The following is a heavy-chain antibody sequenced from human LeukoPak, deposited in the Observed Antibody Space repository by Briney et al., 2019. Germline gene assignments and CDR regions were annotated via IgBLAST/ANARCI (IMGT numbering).Heavy chain of an antibody. Sequence: ASVKVSCKASGYAFTGYYLHLVRQAPGQGLEWMGRINPYSGGTNYAQKFQGRVTMTRDTSISTAYMELSRLRSDDTAVYYCARDAGYYDSIGYHYFDYWGQGTLVTVSS. V-gene: IGHV1-2*06. CDR2: INPYSGGT. CDR1: GYAFTGYY. D-gene: IGHD3-22*01. CDR3: ARDAGYYDSIGYHYFDY. J-gene: IGHJ4*02.